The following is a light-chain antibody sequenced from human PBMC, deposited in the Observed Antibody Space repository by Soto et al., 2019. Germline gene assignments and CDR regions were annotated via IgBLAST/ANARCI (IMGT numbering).Light chain of an antibody. CDR3: QQYNSYSHLT. V-gene: IGKV1-5*03. Sequence: DIQMTQFPSTLSAFVGARVTITFPVSQSISTWLAWYQQKPGKAPNLLIYKASTLESGVPSRFSGSGSGTEFTLTISSLQPDDFATYYCQQYNSYSHLTFGGGTKVDIK. CDR2: KAS. J-gene: IGKJ4*01. CDR1: QSISTW.